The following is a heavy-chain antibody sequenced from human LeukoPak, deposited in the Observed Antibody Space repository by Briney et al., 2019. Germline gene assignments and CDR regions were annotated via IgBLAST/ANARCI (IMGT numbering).Heavy chain of an antibody. CDR3: ARGRGSSWYYFDS. Sequence: SETLSLTCTVSGGSISSYYWSWVRQPAGKGLEWIGRIYASGNTNYKPSLKGRVTMTVDTSKNQFSLNLSSVTAADTAVYYCARGRGSSWYYFDSWGQGTLVTVSS. V-gene: IGHV4-4*07. CDR2: IYASGNT. D-gene: IGHD6-13*01. CDR1: GGSISSYY. J-gene: IGHJ4*02.